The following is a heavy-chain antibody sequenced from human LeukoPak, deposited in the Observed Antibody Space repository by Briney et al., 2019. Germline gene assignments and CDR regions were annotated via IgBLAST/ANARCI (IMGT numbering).Heavy chain of an antibody. CDR3: ARGGYYYDF. J-gene: IGHJ4*02. D-gene: IGHD6-13*01. Sequence: SRDNSKNTLYLQMNSLRAEDTAVYYCARGGYYYDFWGQGTLVTVSS. V-gene: IGHV3-66*01.